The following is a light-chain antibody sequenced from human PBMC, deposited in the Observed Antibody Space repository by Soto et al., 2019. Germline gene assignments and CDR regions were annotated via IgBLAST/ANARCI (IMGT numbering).Light chain of an antibody. CDR1: QSISNS. J-gene: IGKJ2*01. CDR3: QQSYSTHMYA. V-gene: IGKV1-39*01. CDR2: TAS. Sequence: DIQMTQSPSSLSASVGDRVTITCRASQSISNSLNWYQQKPGKAPKLLIYTASNLQSGVPSRFSGSRSGTDFTLIISSLQPEDFATYYCQQSYSTHMYAFGQGTKLEIK.